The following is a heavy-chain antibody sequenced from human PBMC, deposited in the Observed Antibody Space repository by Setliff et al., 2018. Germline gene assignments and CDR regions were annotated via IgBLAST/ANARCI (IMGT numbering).Heavy chain of an antibody. D-gene: IGHD3-9*01. Sequence: SVKVSCMASGYTFTSHYMHWGRQAPGQGLEWMGGIIPIFGTANYSQKFQGRVTITADESTRTAYMELSSLRSEDTAVYYCARVGFYDILTGATNYYYGMDVWGQGTTVTVSS. V-gene: IGHV1-69*13. CDR1: GYTFTSHY. CDR3: ARVGFYDILTGATNYYYGMDV. CDR2: IIPIFGTA. J-gene: IGHJ6*02.